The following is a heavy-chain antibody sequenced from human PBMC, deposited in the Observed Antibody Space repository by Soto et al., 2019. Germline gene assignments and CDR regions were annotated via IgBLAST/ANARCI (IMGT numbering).Heavy chain of an antibody. J-gene: IGHJ4*02. CDR2: IYWDGDE. D-gene: IGHD2-2*01. CDR1: GFSLSTSAEG. V-gene: IGHV2-5*02. CDR3: AHGSCTSADCYPNPYLDY. Sequence: QITLKESGPTLVKPTQTLTLTCTFSGFSLSTSAEGVGWIRQPPGKALEWLALIYWDGDERYSPSLRSRLTITQDTSKNQVALTMTNMDPADTATYSCAHGSCTSADCYPNPYLDYWGQGILVTVSS.